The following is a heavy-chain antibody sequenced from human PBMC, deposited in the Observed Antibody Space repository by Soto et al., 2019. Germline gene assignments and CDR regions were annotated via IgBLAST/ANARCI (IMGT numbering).Heavy chain of an antibody. CDR2: IKQDGSEE. D-gene: IGHD3-10*01. CDR3: ARIASSGRGGDV. CDR1: GFTFSSYW. V-gene: IGHV3-7*01. Sequence: EVQLVESGGGLVQPGGSLRLSCVDSGFTFSSYWMSWVRQAPVKGLEWVGNIKQDGSEENYVDSVKGRFTISRDNAKNSMYRQRTSLRAEDTVVYYCARIASSGRGGDVWGQGTRVVVSS. J-gene: IGHJ6*02.